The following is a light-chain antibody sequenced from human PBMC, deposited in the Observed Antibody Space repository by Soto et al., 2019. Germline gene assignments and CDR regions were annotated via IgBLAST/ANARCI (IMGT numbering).Light chain of an antibody. V-gene: IGLV1-44*01. CDR1: SSNIGSKT. J-gene: IGLJ1*01. CDR3: SAWDASLDAHV. Sequence: QSALTQPPSASGTTGQRVTISCSGSSSNIGSKTVNWYQQLPGTAPKLLIYSNYQRPSGVPDRFSGSKSGTSASLAISGLQSEDEDDYYCSAWDASLDAHVFRTGTKVTVL. CDR2: SNY.